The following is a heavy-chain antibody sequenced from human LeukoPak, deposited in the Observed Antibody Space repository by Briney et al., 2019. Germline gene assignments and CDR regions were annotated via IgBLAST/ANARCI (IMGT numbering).Heavy chain of an antibody. CDR3: ARDKGWYAHDAFDI. CDR2: IYYSGST. D-gene: IGHD6-19*01. CDR1: GGSLRSYY. Sequence: SETLSLTCTVSGGSLRSYYWSWIRQPPRKGLERIGDIYYSGSTNYNPPLSRRDTTSLDTPKNTFSPRLSSLTPADTAVYFCARDKGWYAHDAFDICGQETMVTVSS. V-gene: IGHV4-59*01. J-gene: IGHJ3*02.